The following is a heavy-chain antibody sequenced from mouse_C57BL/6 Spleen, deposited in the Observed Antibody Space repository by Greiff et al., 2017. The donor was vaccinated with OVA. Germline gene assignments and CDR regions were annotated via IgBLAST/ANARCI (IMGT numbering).Heavy chain of an antibody. V-gene: IGHV14-3*01. J-gene: IGHJ3*01. Sequence: EVQLQQSVAELVRPGASVKLSCTASGFNIKNTYMPWVKQRPEQGLEWIGRIAPANGNTKYAPKFQGKATITADTSSNTAYLQLSSLTSEDTAIYYCAREGGYDGYYSPFAYWGQGTLVTVSA. CDR1: GFNIKNTY. D-gene: IGHD2-3*01. CDR3: AREGGYDGYYSPFAY. CDR2: IAPANGNT.